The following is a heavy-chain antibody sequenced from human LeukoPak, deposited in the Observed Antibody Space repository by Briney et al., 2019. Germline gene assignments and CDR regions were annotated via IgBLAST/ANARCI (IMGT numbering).Heavy chain of an antibody. V-gene: IGHV4-31*03. D-gene: IGHD4-17*01. CDR2: IYYSGST. Sequence: SPSLSLTCIVAGASISSGGNYWGWIRQHPGKGLEWIGYIYYSGSTYYNPSPKSRITISVDTSKNQFSLKLSSVTAADTAVYYCARDFRPKYADYVPSFDYWGQGTLVTVSS. CDR3: ARDFRPKYADYVPSFDY. CDR1: GASISSGGNY. J-gene: IGHJ4*02.